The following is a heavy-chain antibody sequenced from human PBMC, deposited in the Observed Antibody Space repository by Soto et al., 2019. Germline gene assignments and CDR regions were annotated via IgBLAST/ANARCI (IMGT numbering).Heavy chain of an antibody. D-gene: IGHD6-6*01. CDR1: GFTFSNYV. J-gene: IGHJ6*02. V-gene: IGHV3-23*01. CDR2: LSGSGGGT. CDR3: AKPNIEVRLDYYHGMDV. Sequence: PGGSLRLSCVASGFTFSNYVLSWVRQAPGKGLEWVSALSGSGGGTYYADSVKGRFTISRDNSKNTLYLQMNSLRAEDTAVYYCAKPNIEVRLDYYHGMDVWGQGTTVTVSS.